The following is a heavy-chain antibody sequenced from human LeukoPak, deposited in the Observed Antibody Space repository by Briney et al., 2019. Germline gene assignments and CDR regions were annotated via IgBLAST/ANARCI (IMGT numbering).Heavy chain of an antibody. CDR2: ISSSSRYI. D-gene: IGHD3-10*01. CDR1: GFTFSSYS. J-gene: IGHJ4*02. V-gene: IGHV3-21*01. CDR3: ARDWGSGSLDY. Sequence: GGSLRLSCAASGFTFSSYSMNWVRQAPGKGLEWVSSISSSSRYIYYAGSVKGRFTISRDNAKNSLYLQMNSLRADDTAVYYCARDWGSGSLDYWGQGTLVTVSS.